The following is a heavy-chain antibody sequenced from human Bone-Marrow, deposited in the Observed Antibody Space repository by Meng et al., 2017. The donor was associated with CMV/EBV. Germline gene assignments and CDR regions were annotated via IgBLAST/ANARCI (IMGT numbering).Heavy chain of an antibody. CDR1: GGSISSSSYY. CDR2: INHTGRT. J-gene: IGHJ6*02. D-gene: IGHD6-13*01. Sequence: SETLSLTCTVSGGSISSSSYYWGWIRQPPEKGLEWIGEINHTGRTKYNPPLKSRVTISVDTSKNQFSLKLSSVTAADTAVYYCATRIAAAGSVSVDVWGQGTTVTVSS. V-gene: IGHV4-39*01. CDR3: ATRIAAAGSVSVDV.